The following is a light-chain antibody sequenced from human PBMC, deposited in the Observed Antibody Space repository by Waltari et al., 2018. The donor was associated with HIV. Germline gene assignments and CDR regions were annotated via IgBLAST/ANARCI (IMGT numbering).Light chain of an antibody. CDR3: SSYAGSNNFGV. CDR2: EVS. J-gene: IGLJ2*01. Sequence: QSALTQPPSASGSPGQSVTISCTGTSSDVGGYNYVSWYQQHPGKAPKLMIYEVSKRPSGVPDRFSGSKSGHTASLTVSGLQAEDEADYYCSSYAGSNNFGVFGGGTKLTVL. V-gene: IGLV2-8*01. CDR1: SSDVGGYNY.